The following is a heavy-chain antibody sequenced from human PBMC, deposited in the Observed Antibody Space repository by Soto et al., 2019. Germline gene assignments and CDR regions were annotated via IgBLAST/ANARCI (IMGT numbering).Heavy chain of an antibody. CDR2: MNLNSGNT. CDR1: GYTFTTFD. CDR3: ARDHCTTTNCYTSIYYYGMDV. V-gene: IGHV1-8*01. Sequence: ASVKVSCKASGYTFTTFDINWVRQATGQGLEWVGWMNLNSGNTGYAQKFQGRVTMTRNTSISTAYMELGSLRSEDTAVYFCARDHCTTTNCYTSIYYYGMDVWGQGTTVTVSS. J-gene: IGHJ6*02. D-gene: IGHD2-2*02.